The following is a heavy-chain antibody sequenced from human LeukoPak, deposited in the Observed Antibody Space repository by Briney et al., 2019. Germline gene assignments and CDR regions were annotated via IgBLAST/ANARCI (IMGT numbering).Heavy chain of an antibody. CDR2: INHSGST. J-gene: IGHJ4*02. CDR3: AREPTYYYDSSGSDY. D-gene: IGHD3-22*01. V-gene: IGHV4-34*01. CDR1: GGSFSGYY. Sequence: PSETLSLTCAVYGGSFSGYYWSWIRQPPGKGLEWIGEINHSGSTSYNPSLKSRVTISVDTSKNQFSLKLSSVTAADTAVYYCAREPTYYYDSSGSDYWGQGTLVTVSS.